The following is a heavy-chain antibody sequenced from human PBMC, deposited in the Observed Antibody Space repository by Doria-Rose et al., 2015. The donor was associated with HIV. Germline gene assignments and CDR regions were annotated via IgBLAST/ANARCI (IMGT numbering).Heavy chain of an antibody. CDR3: ARGRGYNYAYSP. V-gene: IGHV4-34*01. D-gene: IGHD5-18*01. Sequence: QVQLQQWGAGLLKPSETLSLTCAVCGGSFSGYYWSWIRQPPGKGLEWIGDIDHSGSTRDNPSLKSRVTISVDTSKTQFSLNLTSVTAAGTAIYYCARGRGYNYAYSPWGQGTLVTVSS. CDR1: GGSFSGYY. CDR2: IDHSGST. J-gene: IGHJ5*02.